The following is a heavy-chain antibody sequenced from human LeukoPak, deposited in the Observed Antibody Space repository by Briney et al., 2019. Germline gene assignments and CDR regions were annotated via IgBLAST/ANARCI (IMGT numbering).Heavy chain of an antibody. CDR1: GYTFTSYD. Sequence: GASVKVSCKASGYTFTSYDINWVRQATGQGLGWWGWMNPNSGNTGYAQKLQCRVTMTRNTSISTAYMELSRLRSEDTAGYYCAGGADHDDSSGYIDYWGQGTLVTVSS. CDR3: AGGADHDDSSGYIDY. CDR2: MNPNSGNT. V-gene: IGHV1-8*01. J-gene: IGHJ4*02. D-gene: IGHD3-22*01.